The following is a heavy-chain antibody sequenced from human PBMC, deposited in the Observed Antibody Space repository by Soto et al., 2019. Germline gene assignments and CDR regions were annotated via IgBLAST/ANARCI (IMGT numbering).Heavy chain of an antibody. CDR1: GFTVNNNY. J-gene: IGHJ4*02. V-gene: IGHV3-66*01. CDR2: IYSSGST. Sequence: EVQLVESGGGLVQPGGSLRLSCAASGFTVNNNYLSWVRQALGKGLEWVSVIYSSGSTYYADSVKGRFTISRDNSKNTVYLQMNSLRAEDTAVYFCARGGGRLAADSWGQGTLVTVSS. CDR3: ARGGGRLAADS. D-gene: IGHD6-13*01.